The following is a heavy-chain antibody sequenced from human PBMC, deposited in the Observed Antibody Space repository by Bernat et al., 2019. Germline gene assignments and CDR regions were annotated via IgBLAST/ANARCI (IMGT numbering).Heavy chain of an antibody. CDR1: GFTFSSYG. D-gene: IGHD2/OR15-2a*01. J-gene: IGHJ6*02. CDR2: IWYDGSNK. CDR3: ARVHALFWAINYYYYYGMDV. Sequence: QVQLVESGGGVVQPGRSLRLSCAASGFTFSSYGMHRVRQAPGKGLEWVAVIWYDGSNKYYADSVKGRFTISRDNSKNTLYLQMNSLRAEDTAVYYCARVHALFWAINYYYYYGMDVWGQGTTVTVSS. V-gene: IGHV3-33*01.